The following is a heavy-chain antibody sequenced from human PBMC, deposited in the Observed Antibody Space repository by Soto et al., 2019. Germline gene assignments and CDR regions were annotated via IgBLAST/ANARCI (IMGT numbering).Heavy chain of an antibody. CDR1: GYSFTSHW. V-gene: IGHV5-10-1*01. Sequence: PGESLKISCKGSGYSFTSHWISWVRQMPGKGLEWMGRIDPSDSNTNYSPSFQGHVTISVDKSIRTAYLQWSSLKASDTAMYFCATHGVRSRAGAPTGFDPWGQGTLVTVSS. D-gene: IGHD1-26*01. J-gene: IGHJ5*02. CDR3: ATHGVRSRAGAPTGFDP. CDR2: IDPSDSNT.